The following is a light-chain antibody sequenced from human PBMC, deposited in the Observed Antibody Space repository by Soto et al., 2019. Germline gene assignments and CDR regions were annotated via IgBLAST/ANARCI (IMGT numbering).Light chain of an antibody. CDR1: QSVSSN. V-gene: IGKV3-15*01. Sequence: EIVMTQSPATLAVSPGETATLSCRASQSVSSNLAWYQQKPGQAPSLLIYGASTRATDIPPRFSGSGSGTEFTLTITSLQSEDFAVYYCQQYKHWPPLTFGGGNKVELK. CDR2: GAS. J-gene: IGKJ4*01. CDR3: QQYKHWPPLT.